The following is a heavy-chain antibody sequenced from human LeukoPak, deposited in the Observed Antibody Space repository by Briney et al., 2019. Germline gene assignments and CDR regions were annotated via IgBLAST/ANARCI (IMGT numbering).Heavy chain of an antibody. CDR3: ARGRVDCSSSSCSSWSTYYYYYYYMDV. V-gene: IGHV4-34*01. CDR2: INHSGST. CDR1: GGSFSGYY. Sequence: PSETLSLTCAVYGGSFSGYYWSWIRQPPGKGLEWIGEINHSGSTNYNPSLKSRVTISVDTSKNQFSLKLSSVTAADTAVYYCARGRVDCSSSSCSSWSTYYYYYYYMDVWGKGTTVTVSS. D-gene: IGHD6-6*01. J-gene: IGHJ6*03.